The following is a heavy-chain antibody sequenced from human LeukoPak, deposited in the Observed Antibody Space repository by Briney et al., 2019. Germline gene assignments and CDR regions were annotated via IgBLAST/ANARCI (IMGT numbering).Heavy chain of an antibody. D-gene: IGHD2-2*01. CDR3: ARGSSTSWKNWFDP. CDR1: GFTFSSYS. V-gene: IGHV3-48*01. CDR2: ISSSSSTI. J-gene: IGHJ5*02. Sequence: GGSLRLSCAASGFTFSSYSMNWVRQAPGKGLEWVSYISSSSSTIYYADSVKGRFTISRDNAKNSLYPQMNSLRAEDTAVYYCARGSSTSWKNWFDPWGQGTLVTVSS.